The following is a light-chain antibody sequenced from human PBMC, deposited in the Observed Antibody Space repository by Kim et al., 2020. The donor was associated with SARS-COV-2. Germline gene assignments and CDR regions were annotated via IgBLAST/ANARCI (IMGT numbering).Light chain of an antibody. Sequence: QLVLTQSPSASASLGASVKLTCTLSSGHSSYAIAWHQQQPERGPRYLMKVNSDGSHNKGDGIPDRFSGSSSGDERYLIISSLQSEDEADYNCQTWGTGIRVFGGGTKLTVL. V-gene: IGLV4-69*01. J-gene: IGLJ3*02. CDR1: SGHSSYA. CDR3: QTWGTGIRV. CDR2: VNSDGSH.